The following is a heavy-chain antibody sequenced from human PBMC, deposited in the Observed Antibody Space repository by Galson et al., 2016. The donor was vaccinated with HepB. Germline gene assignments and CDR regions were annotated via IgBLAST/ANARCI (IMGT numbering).Heavy chain of an antibody. J-gene: IGHJ4*02. V-gene: IGHV4-59*01. CDR3: ASGRYYYGSEY. Sequence: SETLSLTCAVYGGSFSDYYWSWIRQPPGKGLEWIGYIYYDGSTNYNPSLKSRVTMSLDTSKNHYSLKLNSVTAADTAVYYCASGRYYYGSEYWGQGTLVTVSS. CDR2: IYYDGST. CDR1: GGSFSDYY. D-gene: IGHD3-10*01.